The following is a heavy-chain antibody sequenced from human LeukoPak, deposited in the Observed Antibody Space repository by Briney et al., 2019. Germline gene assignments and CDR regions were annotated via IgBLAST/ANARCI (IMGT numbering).Heavy chain of an antibody. V-gene: IGHV1-2*06. J-gene: IGHJ4*02. CDR2: INPNSGGT. CDR1: GYTFTGYY. D-gene: IGHD3-10*01. CDR3: ARVRLWFGDYYFDY. Sequence: GASVKVSCKASGYTFTGYYMHWVQQAPGQGLEWMGRINPNSGGTNYAQKFQGRVTMTRDTSISTAYMELSRLRSDDTAVYYCARVRLWFGDYYFDYWGQGILVTVSS.